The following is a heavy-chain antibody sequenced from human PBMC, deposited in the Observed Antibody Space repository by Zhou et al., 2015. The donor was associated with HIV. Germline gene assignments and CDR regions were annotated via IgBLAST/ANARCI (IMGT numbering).Heavy chain of an antibody. CDR1: GGTFSGYG. D-gene: IGHD3-3*01. Sequence: HVHLVQSGAEVKKPGSSVKVSCKASGGTFSGYGISWVRQAPGQGLEWMGGVLPMSGTANYARKFQGRITITADESTSTVYMDLTSLRSEDTALYYCAKSLGGSDGYWYFDLWGRGTLVTVSS. CDR3: AKSLGGSDGYWYFDL. CDR2: VLPMSGTA. J-gene: IGHJ2*01. V-gene: IGHV1-69*12.